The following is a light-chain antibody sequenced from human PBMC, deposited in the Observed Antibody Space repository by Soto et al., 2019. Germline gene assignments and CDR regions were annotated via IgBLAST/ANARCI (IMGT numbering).Light chain of an antibody. CDR2: DVS. J-gene: IGLJ2*01. CDR3: SSYTSSSTVV. Sequence: QSALTQPASVSGSPGQSITISCTGTSSDVGNYNYVSWYQHHPGKAPKLMIYDVSNRPSGVSNRFSGSKSGNTASLTISGLQAEDEADYYCSSYTSSSTVVFGGGTKVTVL. V-gene: IGLV2-14*03. CDR1: SSDVGNYNY.